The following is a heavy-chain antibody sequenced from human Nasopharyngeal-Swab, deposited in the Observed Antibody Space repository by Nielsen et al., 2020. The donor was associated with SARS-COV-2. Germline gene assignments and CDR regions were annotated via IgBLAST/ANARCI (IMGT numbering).Heavy chain of an antibody. V-gene: IGHV3-23*01. CDR2: INDGGYAS. J-gene: IGHJ4*02. Sequence: GESLKIACVASGFSFSGSAMSWVRQAPGKGLEWVAAINDGGYASFYANSVRGRFTISRDNSKNTVYLQMNFLRADDTAIYHCANRGYSYVYAVYWGQGTLVTVSS. CDR3: ANRGYSYVYAVY. CDR1: GFSFSGSA. D-gene: IGHD5-18*01.